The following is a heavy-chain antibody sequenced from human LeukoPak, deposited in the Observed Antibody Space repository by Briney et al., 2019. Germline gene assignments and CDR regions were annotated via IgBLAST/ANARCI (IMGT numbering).Heavy chain of an antibody. J-gene: IGHJ4*02. CDR1: GFTVSSNY. D-gene: IGHD2-15*01. CDR3: AREAPCSGGSCWDSGEGPYYFDY. Sequence: PGGSLRLSCAASGFTVSSNYMSWVRQAPGKGLEWVSVIYSGGSTYYADSVKGRFTISRDNSKNTLYLQMNSLRAEDTAVYYCAREAPCSGGSCWDSGEGPYYFDYWGQGTLVTVSS. V-gene: IGHV3-66*01. CDR2: IYSGGST.